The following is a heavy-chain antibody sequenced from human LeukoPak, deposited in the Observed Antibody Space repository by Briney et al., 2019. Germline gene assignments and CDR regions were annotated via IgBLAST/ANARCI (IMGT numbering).Heavy chain of an antibody. Sequence: GRSLRLSCAASGFTFDGYAMHWVRQAPGKGLEWVSGISASGGSTYYADSVKGRFTISRDNSKNTLYLQMNSLRAEDTALYYCAKGAYYDSVSFDYWGQGTLVTVSS. CDR1: GFTFDGYA. CDR2: ISASGGST. V-gene: IGHV3-23*01. CDR3: AKGAYYDSVSFDY. J-gene: IGHJ4*02. D-gene: IGHD3-22*01.